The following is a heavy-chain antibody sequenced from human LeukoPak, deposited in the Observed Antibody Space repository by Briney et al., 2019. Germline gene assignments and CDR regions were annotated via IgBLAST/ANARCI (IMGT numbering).Heavy chain of an antibody. J-gene: IGHJ4*02. D-gene: IGHD3-22*01. V-gene: IGHV4-59*01. CDR3: ARANQYYYDSSGSRCFDY. Sequence: SETLSLTCTVSGGSIGSYFWSWIRQPPGKGLEWIGYVFYTGSTNYSPSLKSRVTISVDTSKNQLSLKLTSVTAADTAVYYCARANQYYYDSSGSRCFDYWGQGTLVTVSS. CDR1: GGSIGSYF. CDR2: VFYTGST.